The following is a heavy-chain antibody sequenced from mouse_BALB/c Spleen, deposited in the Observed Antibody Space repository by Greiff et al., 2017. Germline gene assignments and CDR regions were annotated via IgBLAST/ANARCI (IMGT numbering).Heavy chain of an antibody. CDR3: ARQEVYYEYDESSWFAY. CDR2: INPYNDGT. V-gene: IGHV1-14*01. J-gene: IGHJ3*01. Sequence: EVQLQQSGPELVKPGASVKMSCKASGYTFTSYVMHWVKQKPGQGLEWIGYINPYNDGTKYNEKFKGKATLTSDKSSSTDYMELSSLTSEDSAVYYCARQEVYYEYDESSWFAYWGQGTLVTVSA. D-gene: IGHD2-4*01. CDR1: GYTFTSYV.